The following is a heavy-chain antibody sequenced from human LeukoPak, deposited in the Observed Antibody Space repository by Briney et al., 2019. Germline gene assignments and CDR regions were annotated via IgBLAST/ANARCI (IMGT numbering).Heavy chain of an antibody. V-gene: IGHV3-48*02. D-gene: IGHD1-26*01. J-gene: IGHJ4*02. CDR1: GFTFGSSR. Sequence: GGSLRLSCVASGFTFGSSRMTWVRQAPGKGLEWVSYISDSSSTIYYADSVKGRFTISRDNPKNSLYLQMTSLRDEDTAVYYCARVRSGGYFDYWGQGTLVTVSS. CDR2: ISDSSSTI. CDR3: ARVRSGGYFDY.